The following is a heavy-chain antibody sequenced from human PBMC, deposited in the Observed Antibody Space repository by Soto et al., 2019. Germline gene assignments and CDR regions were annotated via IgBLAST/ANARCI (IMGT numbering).Heavy chain of an antibody. CDR3: ARAPGSENYAYSYYYGMDG. CDR2: TYYRSRWYN. CDR1: GDSVSSNRAS. Sequence: SSTLSLAGAISGDSVSSNRASGNWIRQSPSRGLEWLGRTYYRSRWYNDYALSVKIRITINPDTSNNQLSLQLKSVTPEDPVVYYCARAPGSENYAYSYYYGMDGWGQGTKVPVS. V-gene: IGHV6-1*01. J-gene: IGHJ6*02. D-gene: IGHD3-16*01.